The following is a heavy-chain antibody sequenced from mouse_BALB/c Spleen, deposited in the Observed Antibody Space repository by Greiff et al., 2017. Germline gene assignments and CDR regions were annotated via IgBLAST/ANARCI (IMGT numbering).Heavy chain of an antibody. J-gene: IGHJ4*01. V-gene: IGHV5-4*02. CDR3: ARGDYDDAMDY. D-gene: IGHD2-4*01. Sequence: EVNLVESGGGLVKPGGSLKLSCAASGFTFSDYYMYWVRQTPEKRLEWVATISDGGSYTYYPDSVKGRFTISRDNAKNNLYLQMSSLKSEDTAMYYCARGDYDDAMDYWGQGTSVTVSS. CDR2: ISDGGSYT. CDR1: GFTFSDYY.